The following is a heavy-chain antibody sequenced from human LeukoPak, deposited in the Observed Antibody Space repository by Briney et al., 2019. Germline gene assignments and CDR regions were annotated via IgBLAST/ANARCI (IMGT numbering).Heavy chain of an antibody. Sequence: SSETLSLTCTVSGGSISNKYWSWIRQPPGKGLEWIGYIYYSGSTNYNPSLKSRVTISVDTSKNQFSLKLSSVTAADTAVYYCARARWFGELLYPYYYYYMDVWGKGTTVTISS. CDR2: IYYSGST. V-gene: IGHV4-59*08. D-gene: IGHD3-10*01. CDR3: ARARWFGELLYPYYYYYMDV. J-gene: IGHJ6*03. CDR1: GGSISNKY.